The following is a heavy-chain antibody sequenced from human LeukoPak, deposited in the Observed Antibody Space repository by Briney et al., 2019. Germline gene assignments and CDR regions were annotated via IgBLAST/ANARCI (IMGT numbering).Heavy chain of an antibody. Sequence: SQTLSLTCAISADSVSSNSVTWNWIRQSPSRGLEWLGRTYYRSTWYNDYAVSVRGRITVNPDTSKNQFSLHLNSVTPEDTAVYYCARRLTQYDCFDPWGQGILVTASS. J-gene: IGHJ5*02. CDR3: ARRLTQYDCFDP. CDR2: TYYRSTWYN. V-gene: IGHV6-1*01. D-gene: IGHD2-2*01. CDR1: ADSVSSNSVT.